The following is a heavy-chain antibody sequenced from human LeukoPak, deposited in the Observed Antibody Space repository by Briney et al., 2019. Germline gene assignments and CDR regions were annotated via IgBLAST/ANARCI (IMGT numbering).Heavy chain of an antibody. V-gene: IGHV3-30*04. CDR3: ARTPAFTMVRGVILVNYGMDV. Sequence: GGSLRLSCAASGFTFSSYAMHWVRQAPGKGLEWVAVISYDGSNKYYADSVKGRFTISRDNSKNTLYLQMNSLRAEDTAVYYCARTPAFTMVRGVILVNYGMDVWGQGTTVTVSS. J-gene: IGHJ6*02. CDR2: ISYDGSNK. D-gene: IGHD3-10*01. CDR1: GFTFSSYA.